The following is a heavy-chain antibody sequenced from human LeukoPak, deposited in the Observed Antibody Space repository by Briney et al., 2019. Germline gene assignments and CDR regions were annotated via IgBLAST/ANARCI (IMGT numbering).Heavy chain of an antibody. J-gene: IGHJ4*02. CDR3: ARSSGYMSY. V-gene: IGHV4-59*08. CDR1: GGSISSHY. CDR2: IYYSGST. Sequence: SETLSLTCTVSGGSISSHYWSWIRQPPGKGLEWIGYIYYSGSTNYNPSLKSRATISVDTSKNQFSLKLSSVTAADTAVYYCARSSGYMSYWGQGILVTVSS. D-gene: IGHD3-22*01.